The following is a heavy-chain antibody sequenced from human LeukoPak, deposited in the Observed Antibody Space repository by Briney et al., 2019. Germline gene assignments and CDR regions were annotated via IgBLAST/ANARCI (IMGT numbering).Heavy chain of an antibody. V-gene: IGHV3-23*01. D-gene: IGHD4-17*01. Sequence: GGSLRLSCAASGFTFSSYAMSWVRQAPGKGLEWVSAISGSGGSTYYADSVKGRFTISRDNSKNTLYLQMSSLRAEDTAVYYCAKLLMATVTYFDYWGQGTLVTVSS. CDR3: AKLLMATVTYFDY. J-gene: IGHJ4*02. CDR2: ISGSGGST. CDR1: GFTFSSYA.